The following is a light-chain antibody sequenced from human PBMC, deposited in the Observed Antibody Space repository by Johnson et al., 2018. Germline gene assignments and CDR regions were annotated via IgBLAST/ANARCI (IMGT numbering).Light chain of an antibody. CDR2: ENN. J-gene: IGLJ1*01. CDR3: GTWDSRLSAGNG. Sequence: QSVLTQPPSVSAAPGQKVTISCSGSSSNIGNNYVSWYQQLQGTAPKLLIYENNKRPSGIPDRFSGSKSGTSATLGITGLQTGDEADYYCGTWDSRLSAGNGFGTGTKVTVL. V-gene: IGLV1-51*02. CDR1: SSNIGNNY.